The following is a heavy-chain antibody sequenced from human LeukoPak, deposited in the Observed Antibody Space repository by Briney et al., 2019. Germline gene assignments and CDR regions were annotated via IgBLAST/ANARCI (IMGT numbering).Heavy chain of an antibody. J-gene: IGHJ3*02. D-gene: IGHD5-18*01. CDR1: GFTFSSYW. CDR3: VKDEDGTAMAWNAFDI. Sequence: GGSLRLSCAASGFTFSSYWMSWVRQAPGKGLEWVANIKQDGSEKYYVDSVKGRFTISRDNAKNSLYLQTSSLRAEDTAVYYCVKDEDGTAMAWNAFDIWGQGTMVTVSS. V-gene: IGHV3-7*01. CDR2: IKQDGSEK.